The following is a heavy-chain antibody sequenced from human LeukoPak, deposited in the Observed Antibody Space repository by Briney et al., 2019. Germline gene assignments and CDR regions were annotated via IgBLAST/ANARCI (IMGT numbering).Heavy chain of an antibody. D-gene: IGHD6-19*01. J-gene: IGHJ4*02. V-gene: IGHV1-2*02. Sequence: AATVKVSCKASGYAFTGYYMHWVRQAPGQGLEWMGWINPNSGGTNYAQKFQGRVTMTRDTSISTAYMELSRLRSDDTAVYYCARVRSSGWFQNFDYWGQGTLVTVSS. CDR2: INPNSGGT. CDR3: ARVRSSGWFQNFDY. CDR1: GYAFTGYY.